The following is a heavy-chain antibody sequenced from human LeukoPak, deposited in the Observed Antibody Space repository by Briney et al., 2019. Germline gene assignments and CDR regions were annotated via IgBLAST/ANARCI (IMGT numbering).Heavy chain of an antibody. CDR3: ARVSYDFWSGGRLDWFDP. V-gene: IGHV3-74*01. Sequence: PGGSLRLSCAASGFTFSSYWMHWVRQAPGKGLVWASRINSDGSSTSYADSVKGRFTISRDNAKNTLYLQMNSLRAEDTAVYYCARVSYDFWSGGRLDWFDPWGQGTLVTVSS. J-gene: IGHJ5*02. D-gene: IGHD3-3*01. CDR1: GFTFSSYW. CDR2: INSDGSST.